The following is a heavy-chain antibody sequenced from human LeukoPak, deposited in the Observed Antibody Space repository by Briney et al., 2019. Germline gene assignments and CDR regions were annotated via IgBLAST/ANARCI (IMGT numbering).Heavy chain of an antibody. Sequence: ASVKVSCKASGGTFSSYAISWVRQAPGQGLEWMGMIYPRDGSTSYAQKFQGRVTVTRDTSTSTVHMELSGLRSEDTAVYYCARDQEGFDNWGQGTLVTVSS. CDR1: GGTFSSYA. CDR3: ARDQEGFDN. V-gene: IGHV1-46*01. CDR2: IYPRDGST. J-gene: IGHJ4*02.